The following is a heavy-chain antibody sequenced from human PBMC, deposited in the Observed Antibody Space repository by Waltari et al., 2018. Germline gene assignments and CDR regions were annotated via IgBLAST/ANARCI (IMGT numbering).Heavy chain of an antibody. V-gene: IGHV4-39*01. D-gene: IGHD5-12*01. J-gene: IGHJ3*01. Sequence: QLQLQESGPGLVKPSETLSLTCSVSGGSISSNRHYWAWIRQPPGQGLEWIGTISYTGATYTTPYLESRVTMSRDTSKNQLSLKLGSMTASDTAVYYCATYIGASRGTAAFDVWGQGTMVTVSS. CDR3: ATYIGASRGTAAFDV. CDR2: ISYTGAT. CDR1: GGSISSNRHY.